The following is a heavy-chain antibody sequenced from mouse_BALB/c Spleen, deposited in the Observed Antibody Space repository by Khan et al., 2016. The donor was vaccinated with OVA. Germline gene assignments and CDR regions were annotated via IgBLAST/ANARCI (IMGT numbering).Heavy chain of an antibody. V-gene: IGHV5-6*01. D-gene: IGHD1-1*01. CDR2: ISSGGSYT. Sequence: EVQLVESGGDLVKPGGSLKLSCAASGFTFSSYGMSWVRQTPDKRLEWVATISSGGSYTYYPDSVKGRFTISRDNAKNTLYLQMSSLKSEDTAMDYCARQGGTTVIATNYYAMDNWGQGTSVTVSS. CDR3: ARQGGTTVIATNYYAMDN. CDR1: GFTFSSYG. J-gene: IGHJ4*01.